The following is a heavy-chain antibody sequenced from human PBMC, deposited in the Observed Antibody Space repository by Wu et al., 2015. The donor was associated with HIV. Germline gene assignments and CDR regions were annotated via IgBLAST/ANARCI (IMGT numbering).Heavy chain of an antibody. CDR3: ARVVTYGSGSYYHNWFDP. CDR1: GYTFTGYY. CDR2: INPNSGGT. V-gene: IGHV1-2*02. D-gene: IGHD3-10*01. J-gene: IGHJ5*02. Sequence: QVQLVQSGAEVKKPGASVKVSCKASGYTFTGYYMHWVRQAPGQGLEWMGWINPNSGGTNYAQKFQGRVTMTRDTSISTAYMELSRLRSDDTAVYYCARVVTYGSGSYYHNWFDPWGQGTLVHRLL.